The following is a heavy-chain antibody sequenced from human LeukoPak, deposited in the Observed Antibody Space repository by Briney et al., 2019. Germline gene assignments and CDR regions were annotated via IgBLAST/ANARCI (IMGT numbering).Heavy chain of an antibody. J-gene: IGHJ4*02. CDR2: IYYSGST. V-gene: IGHV4-30-4*01. CDR1: GGSISSGDYY. D-gene: IGHD1-1*01. Sequence: SQTLSLTCTVSGGSISSGDYYWSWIRQPPGKGLEWIGYIYYSGSTYYNPSLKSRVTISVDTSKNQFSLKLSSVTAADTAVYYCARDRRSGNDGELWGQGTLVTVSS. CDR3: ARDRRSGNDGEL.